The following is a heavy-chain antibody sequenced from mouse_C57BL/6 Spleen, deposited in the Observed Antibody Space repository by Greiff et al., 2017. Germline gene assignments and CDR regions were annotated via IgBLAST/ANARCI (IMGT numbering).Heavy chain of an antibody. D-gene: IGHD2-1*01. CDR3: ARWDYGNFYWYFDV. V-gene: IGHV7-3*01. Sequence: EVKLVESGGGLVQPGGSLSLSCAASGFTFTDYYMSWVRQPPGKALEWLGFIRNKANGYTTEYSASVKGRFTISRDNSQSILYLQMNALRAEDSATYYCARWDYGNFYWYFDVWGTGTTVTVSS. CDR2: IRNKANGYTT. J-gene: IGHJ1*03. CDR1: GFTFTDYY.